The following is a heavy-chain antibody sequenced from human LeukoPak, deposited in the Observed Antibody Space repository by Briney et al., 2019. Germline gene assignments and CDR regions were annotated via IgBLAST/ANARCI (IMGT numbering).Heavy chain of an antibody. J-gene: IGHJ6*02. CDR3: ARGRSNYYGMDV. Sequence: GSLRLSCAASLFSFSDYYMNWIRRPPGKGLEWIGYIYYNGNTNYSPSLKSRVTMSVDTSKNLFSLKVSSVTAADTAVYYCARGRSNYYGMDVWGQGTTVTVSS. CDR2: IYYNGNT. V-gene: IGHV4-59*01. D-gene: IGHD1-26*01. CDR1: LFSFSDYY.